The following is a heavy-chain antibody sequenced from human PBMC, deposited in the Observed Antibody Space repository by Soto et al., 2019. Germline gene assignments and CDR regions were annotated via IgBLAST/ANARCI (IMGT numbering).Heavy chain of an antibody. CDR3: AHAHYDFWSGYPTYNWFDP. V-gene: IGHV2-5*02. CDR2: IYWDDDK. Sequence: GSGPTLVNPTQTLTLTCTFSGFSLSTSGVGVGWIRQPPGKALEWLALIYWDDDKRYSPSLKSRLTITKDTSKNQVVLTMTNMDPVGTATYYCAHAHYDFWSGYPTYNWFDPWGQGTLVTVSS. D-gene: IGHD3-3*01. CDR1: GFSLSTSGVG. J-gene: IGHJ5*02.